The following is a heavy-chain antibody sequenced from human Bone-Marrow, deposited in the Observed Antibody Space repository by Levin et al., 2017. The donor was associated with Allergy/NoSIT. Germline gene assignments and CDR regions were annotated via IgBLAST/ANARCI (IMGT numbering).Heavy chain of an antibody. CDR1: GFTFSSYA. Sequence: GGSLRLSCAASGFTFSSYAMSWVRQAPGKGLEWVSSISGSGTITHYAESVKGRFTISRDISKNMLHLQMHSLRAEDTAIYFCANEGLAVAGYYFDSWGQGTLVTVSS. J-gene: IGHJ4*02. CDR3: ANEGLAVAGYYFDS. CDR2: ISGSGTIT. V-gene: IGHV3-23*01. D-gene: IGHD6-19*01.